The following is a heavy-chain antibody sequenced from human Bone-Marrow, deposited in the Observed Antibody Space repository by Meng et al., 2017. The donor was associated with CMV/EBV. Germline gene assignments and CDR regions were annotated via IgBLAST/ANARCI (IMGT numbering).Heavy chain of an antibody. CDR2: IYWNDDK. CDR3: ARMSPNGGMDV. CDR1: GFSLSTSGVG. J-gene: IGHJ6*02. Sequence: SGPTLVKPTQTLTLTCTFSGFSLSTSGVGVGWIRQPPGKALEWLALIYWNDDKRYSPSLKSRLTNTKDTSKNQVVLTMTNMDPVDTATYYCARMSPNGGMDVWVQGTTVTVSS. V-gene: IGHV2-5*01. D-gene: IGHD1-1*01.